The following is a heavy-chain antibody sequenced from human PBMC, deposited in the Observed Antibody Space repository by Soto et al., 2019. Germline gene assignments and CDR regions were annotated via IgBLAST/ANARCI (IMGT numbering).Heavy chain of an antibody. Sequence: EVHLVESGGGLVQPGGSLRLSCAASGFTFSTYAMSWVRQPPGKGLEWVSGISSSGGDTPSADSVKGRFTISRDNSKNTLYLQMNHLRAEDPAVYFCARKTAGRRPFDYLGQGTLVTVCS. CDR1: GFTFSTYA. D-gene: IGHD6-25*01. J-gene: IGHJ4*02. CDR2: ISSSGGDT. CDR3: ARKTAGRRPFDY. V-gene: IGHV3-23*04.